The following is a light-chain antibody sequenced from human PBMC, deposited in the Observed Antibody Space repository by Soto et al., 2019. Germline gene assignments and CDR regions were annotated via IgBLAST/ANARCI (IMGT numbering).Light chain of an antibody. CDR2: DAS. Sequence: EIVMTQSPATLSVSLGERATLSCRASQSVTSNLAWYQQKPGQAPRLLIYDASTRATGIPARFSGSGSGTEFTLTISSLQSEDFALYSCQQYNNWPLITFGQGTRLEIK. CDR3: QQYNNWPLIT. V-gene: IGKV3-15*01. CDR1: QSVTSN. J-gene: IGKJ5*01.